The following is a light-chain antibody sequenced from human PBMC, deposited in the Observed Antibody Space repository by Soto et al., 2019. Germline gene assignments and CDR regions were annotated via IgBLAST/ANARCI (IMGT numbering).Light chain of an antibody. J-gene: IGLJ1*01. CDR1: SSDVGGYNY. V-gene: IGLV2-14*01. CDR3: SSYTSSSLYV. CDR2: DVS. Sequence: QSALTQPASVSGSPGQSITISCTGTSSDVGGYNYVSWYQQHPGKAPKLMIYDVSNRPSGVSNRFSGSNSGNTASLTISGIQAEDEADYYCSSYTSSSLYVFGTGTKLTVL.